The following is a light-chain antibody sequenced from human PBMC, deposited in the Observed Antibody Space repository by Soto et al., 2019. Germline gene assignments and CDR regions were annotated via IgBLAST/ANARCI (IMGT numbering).Light chain of an antibody. CDR2: INSDGSH. Sequence: QLVLTQSPSASASLGASVKLTCSLSSGHSSYAIAWHQQQPEKGPRYLMRINSDGSHNKGDGIPDRVSGSSSGAERYLTISSLQSDDEADYYCQTWDTGIRVFGGGTKLTVL. CDR1: SGHSSYA. V-gene: IGLV4-69*01. J-gene: IGLJ2*01. CDR3: QTWDTGIRV.